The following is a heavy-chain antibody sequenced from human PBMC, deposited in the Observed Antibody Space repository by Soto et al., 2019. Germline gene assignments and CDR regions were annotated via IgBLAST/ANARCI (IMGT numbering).Heavy chain of an antibody. CDR3: GRCRTDSYAMDV. V-gene: IGHV1-18*04. D-gene: IGHD5-18*01. CDR1: GYTFTGYY. J-gene: IGHJ6*02. Sequence: ASVKVSCKASGYTFTGYYMDWVRQVPGQGPEWMGWISPYNGRTNYAQSVKGRVVMTTDISTNTVYLELRSLRSDDSAIYYCGRCRTDSYAMDVWGQGTTVTVSS. CDR2: ISPYNGRT.